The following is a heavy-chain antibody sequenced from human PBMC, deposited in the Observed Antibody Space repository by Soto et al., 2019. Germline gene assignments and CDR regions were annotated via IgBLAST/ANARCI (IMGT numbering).Heavy chain of an antibody. CDR2: LKSKTDGGTT. V-gene: IGHV3-15*07. J-gene: IGHJ6*02. CDR3: TTDLVEYSYGYSHYYYYYGMDV. Sequence: PGGSLRLSCAASGFTFSNAWMNWVRQAPGKGQEWVGRLKSKTDGGTTDYAEPVKGRFTISRDDPKNTLYLPMNSLKTEDTAVYYCTTDLVEYSYGYSHYYYYYGMDVWGQGTTVTVSS. D-gene: IGHD5-18*01. CDR1: GFTFSNAW.